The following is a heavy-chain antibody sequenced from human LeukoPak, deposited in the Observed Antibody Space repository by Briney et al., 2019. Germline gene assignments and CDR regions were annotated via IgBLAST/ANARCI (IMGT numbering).Heavy chain of an antibody. CDR1: GGSVSSGSYY. Sequence: SETLSLTCTVSGGSVSSGSYYWSWIRQPPGKGLEWIGYIYYSGSTNYNPSLKSRVTISVDTSKNQLSLKLSSVTAADTAVYYCARDEVSDSYSYYGMDVWGQGTTVTVSS. D-gene: IGHD3-22*01. CDR3: ARDEVSDSYSYYGMDV. J-gene: IGHJ6*02. CDR2: IYYSGST. V-gene: IGHV4-61*01.